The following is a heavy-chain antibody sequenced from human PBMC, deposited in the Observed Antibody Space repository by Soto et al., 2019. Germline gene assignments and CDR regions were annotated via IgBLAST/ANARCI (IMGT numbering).Heavy chain of an antibody. CDR2: VDTGNGNT. CDR1: KYTFTNYA. CDR3: ARDAKWDPRGVEAQQDDYFDY. Sequence: QVQLVQSGAEVKKPGASVKVSCKASKYTFTNYAIHWVRQAPGQSLEWMGWVDTGNGNTKYSQKFQDRVTITRDTYANTADMELSSLTCEDTAVYYCARDAKWDPRGVEAQQDDYFDYWGQGTLVTVSS. D-gene: IGHD1-26*01. V-gene: IGHV1-3*04. J-gene: IGHJ4*02.